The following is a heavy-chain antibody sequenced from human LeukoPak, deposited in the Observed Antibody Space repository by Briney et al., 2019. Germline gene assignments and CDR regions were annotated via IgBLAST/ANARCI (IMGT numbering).Heavy chain of an antibody. D-gene: IGHD3-22*01. Sequence: PGGSLRLSCAASGSTFSSYGMHWVRQAPGKGLEWVAVIWYDGSNKYYADSVKGRFTISRDNSKNTLYLQMNSLRAEDTAVYYCAKTYDSSGYGRAGIDYWGQGTLVTVSS. J-gene: IGHJ4*02. CDR2: IWYDGSNK. V-gene: IGHV3-33*06. CDR3: AKTYDSSGYGRAGIDY. CDR1: GSTFSSYG.